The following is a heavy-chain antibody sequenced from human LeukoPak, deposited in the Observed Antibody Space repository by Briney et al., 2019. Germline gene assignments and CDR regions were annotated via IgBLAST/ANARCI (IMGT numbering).Heavy chain of an antibody. Sequence: GGSLRLSCAASGFTFSSYSMNWVRQAPGKGLEWVSSISSSSYIYYADSVKGRFTISRDNAKNSLYLQMNSLRAEDTAVYYCARSVMVRGVISYYFDYWGQGTLVTVSS. D-gene: IGHD3-10*01. CDR2: ISSSSYI. J-gene: IGHJ4*02. V-gene: IGHV3-21*01. CDR1: GFTFSSYS. CDR3: ARSVMVRGVISYYFDY.